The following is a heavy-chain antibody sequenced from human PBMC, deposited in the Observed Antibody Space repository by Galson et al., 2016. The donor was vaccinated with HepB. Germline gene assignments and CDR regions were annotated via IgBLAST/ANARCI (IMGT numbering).Heavy chain of an antibody. CDR1: GGTFINYA. CDR2: IIPTFGTS. CDR3: AGGDGFLSVYPMDV. V-gene: IGHV1-69*13. D-gene: IGHD5-24*01. J-gene: IGHJ6*02. Sequence: SVKVSCKASGGTFINYAFSWVRRAPGQGLEWMGGIIPTFGTSNYAQKFQGRVTITADESTSTAYMELRSLRSEDTAVYYCAGGDGFLSVYPMDVWGQGTTVTVSS.